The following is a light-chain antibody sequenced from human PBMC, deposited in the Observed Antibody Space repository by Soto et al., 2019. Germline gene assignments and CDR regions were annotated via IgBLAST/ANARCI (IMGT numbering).Light chain of an antibody. V-gene: IGKV3-15*01. CDR2: SAS. Sequence: EIVMTQSPVTLSVSPGERATLSCTASQSVNNNVAWYQQKPGHTPRLLIYSASIGATGTPARFSGSGSGSDFTLTISSLQSEDFAVYYCQQYDQWPITFCQGTLLEIK. J-gene: IGKJ5*01. CDR1: QSVNNN. CDR3: QQYDQWPIT.